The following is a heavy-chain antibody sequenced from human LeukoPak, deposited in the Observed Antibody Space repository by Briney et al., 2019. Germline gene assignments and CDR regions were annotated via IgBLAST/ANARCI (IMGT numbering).Heavy chain of an antibody. D-gene: IGHD6-6*01. CDR1: GFTLSSYE. Sequence: GGSLRLSCVASGFTLSSYEMNWVRQAPGKGLEWVSYISSSGSTIYYADSVKGRFTISRDNAKNTLYLQMNSLRAEDTAVYYCARGGGAAHLLVNYYMDVWGKGTTVTVSS. CDR3: ARGGGAAHLLVNYYMDV. J-gene: IGHJ6*03. CDR2: ISSSGSTI. V-gene: IGHV3-48*03.